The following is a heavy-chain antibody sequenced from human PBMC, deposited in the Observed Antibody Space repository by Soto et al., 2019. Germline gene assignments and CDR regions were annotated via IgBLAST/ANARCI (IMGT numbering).Heavy chain of an antibody. D-gene: IGHD2-2*01. CDR3: ARGLNIVVVPAANNWFDP. Sequence: PSETLSLTCAVYGGSFSGYYWSWIRQPPGKGLEWIGEINHSGSTNYNPSLKSRVTISVDTSKNQFSLKLSSVTAADTAVYYCARGLNIVVVPAANNWFDPWGQGTLVTVPQ. CDR2: INHSGST. V-gene: IGHV4-34*01. J-gene: IGHJ5*02. CDR1: GGSFSGYY.